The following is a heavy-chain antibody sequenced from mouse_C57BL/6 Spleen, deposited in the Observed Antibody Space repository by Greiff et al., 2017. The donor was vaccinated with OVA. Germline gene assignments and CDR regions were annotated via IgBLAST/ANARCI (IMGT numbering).Heavy chain of an antibody. CDR1: GFTFSSYA. D-gene: IGHD2-4*01. J-gene: IGHJ4*01. V-gene: IGHV5-4*01. Sequence: EVQGVESGGGLVKPGGSLKLSCAASGFTFSSYAMSWVRQTPEKRLEWVATISDGGSYTYSPDNVKGRFTISRDNAKNNLYLQMSHLKSEDTAMYYCARDYYDYDLYYYAMDYWGQGTSVTVSS. CDR2: ISDGGSYT. CDR3: ARDYYDYDLYYYAMDY.